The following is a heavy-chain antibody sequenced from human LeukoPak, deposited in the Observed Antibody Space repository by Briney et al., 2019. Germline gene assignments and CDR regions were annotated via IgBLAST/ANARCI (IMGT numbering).Heavy chain of an antibody. CDR3: AADQPRYPDAFDI. D-gene: IGHD1-1*01. V-gene: IGHV1-58*02. Sequence: SVKVSCKGSRCTSTPSTMRWVRQARRHRREWVGWIVVGSGDTNYAEKSQGRVTITRDMPTSTVYMELSSLRPDDTAVYYCAADQPRYPDAFDIWGQGTMVTVSS. CDR1: RCTSTPST. CDR2: IVVGSGDT. J-gene: IGHJ3*02.